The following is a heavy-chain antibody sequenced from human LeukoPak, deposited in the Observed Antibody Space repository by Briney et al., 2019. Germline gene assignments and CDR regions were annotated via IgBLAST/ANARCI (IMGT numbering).Heavy chain of an antibody. CDR1: GFSFRNYG. V-gene: IGHV3-30*02. Sequence: PGGSLRLSCAASGFSFRNYGMHWGRQATGKGLELVSFIWSDGNNRFYADSVKGRFTISRDNSKNMLFLQMDTLRAEDTALYYCAKDPGASVSGFHMDVWGKGTTVIVSS. CDR3: AKDPGASVSGFHMDV. CDR2: IWSDGNNR. D-gene: IGHD2-8*02. J-gene: IGHJ6*03.